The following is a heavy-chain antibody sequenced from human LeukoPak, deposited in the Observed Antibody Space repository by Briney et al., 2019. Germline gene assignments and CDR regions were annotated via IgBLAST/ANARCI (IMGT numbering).Heavy chain of an antibody. Sequence: PSETLSLTCSVSGGSISSYYWSWIRQPPGKGLEWIGRSRDKANSYSTAYAASVKGRFTISRDDSKNSLYLQMNSLKTEDTAVYYCAPLLGTWGQGTLVTVSS. CDR3: APLLGT. CDR2: SRDKANSYST. CDR1: GGSISSYY. D-gene: IGHD1-7*01. V-gene: IGHV3-72*01. J-gene: IGHJ4*02.